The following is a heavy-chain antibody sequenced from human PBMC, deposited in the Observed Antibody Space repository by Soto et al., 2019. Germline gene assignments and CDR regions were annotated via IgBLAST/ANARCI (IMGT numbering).Heavy chain of an antibody. Sequence: QLQLQESGPGLVKPSETLSLTCTVSGGSISSSSYYWGWIRQPPGKGLEWIGSIYYSGSTYYNPSLKSRVTISVDTSKNQFSLKLSSVTAEDTAVYYCARQSLWFGELLSLYNWFDPWGQGTLVTVSS. D-gene: IGHD3-10*01. CDR1: GGSISSSSYY. CDR3: ARQSLWFGELLSLYNWFDP. V-gene: IGHV4-39*01. J-gene: IGHJ5*02. CDR2: IYYSGST.